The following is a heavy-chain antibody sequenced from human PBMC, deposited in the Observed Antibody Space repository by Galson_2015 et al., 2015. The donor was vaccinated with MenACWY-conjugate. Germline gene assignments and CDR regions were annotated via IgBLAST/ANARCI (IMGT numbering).Heavy chain of an antibody. D-gene: IGHD5-12*01. Sequence: SLRLSCAASGFTFSSYDMHWVRHAPGKGLEWVSAIGTAGDPYYPGSVKGRFTISRENAKNSLYLQMNSLRAGDTAVYYCARGEGATLPRDYWYFELWRRGTLVPVSS. V-gene: IGHV3-13*05. J-gene: IGHJ2*01. CDR3: ARGEGATLPRDYWYFEL. CDR1: GFTFSSYD. CDR2: IGTAGDP.